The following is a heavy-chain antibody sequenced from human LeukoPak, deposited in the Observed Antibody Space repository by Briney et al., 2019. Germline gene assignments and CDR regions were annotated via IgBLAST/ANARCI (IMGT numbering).Heavy chain of an antibody. Sequence: PGGSLRLSCAASGFTFSSYGMHWVRQAPGKGLEWVANIKEDGDEKYYVDSVQGRFTISRDNTKKSLYLQMNSLRAEDTAMYFCARDPKWERVFDYWGQGTLVTVSS. CDR2: IKEDGDEK. V-gene: IGHV3-7*01. CDR3: ARDPKWERVFDY. J-gene: IGHJ4*02. D-gene: IGHD1-26*01. CDR1: GFTFSSYG.